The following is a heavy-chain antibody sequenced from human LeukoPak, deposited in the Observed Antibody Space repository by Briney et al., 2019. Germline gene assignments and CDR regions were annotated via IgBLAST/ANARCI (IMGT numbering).Heavy chain of an antibody. Sequence: ASVKVSCKASGYTFITYDINWVRQATGQGLEWMGWMNPNSGNTGYAQKFQGRVTMTRDTSISTAYMELSRLRSDDTAVYYCARNIAAAGPFDYWGQGTLVTVSS. CDR3: ARNIAAAGPFDY. J-gene: IGHJ4*02. D-gene: IGHD6-13*01. CDR1: GYTFITYD. V-gene: IGHV1-8*01. CDR2: MNPNSGNT.